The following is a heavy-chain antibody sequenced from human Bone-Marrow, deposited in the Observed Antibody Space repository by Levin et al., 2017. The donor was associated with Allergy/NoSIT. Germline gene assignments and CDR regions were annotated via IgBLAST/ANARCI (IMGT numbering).Heavy chain of an antibody. D-gene: IGHD6-13*01. J-gene: IGHJ5*02. CDR2: IYYSGST. CDR1: GGSISSYY. Sequence: SETLSLTCTVSGGSISSYYWSWIRQPPGKGLEWIGYIYYSGSTNYSPSLKSRLTISVDTSKNQFSLKLSSVTAADTAVYYCARVWYSISWSFRGFDPWGQGTLVTVSS. CDR3: ARVWYSISWSFRGFDP. V-gene: IGHV4-59*01.